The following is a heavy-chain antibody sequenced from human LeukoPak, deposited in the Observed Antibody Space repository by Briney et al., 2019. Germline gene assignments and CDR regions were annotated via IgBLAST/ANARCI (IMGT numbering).Heavy chain of an antibody. V-gene: IGHV3-9*01. D-gene: IGHD2-21*02. CDR2: ISWNSGSI. CDR3: AQDIYRCGGDCPYWYFDL. J-gene: IGHJ2*01. Sequence: GRSLRLSCAASGFTFDDYAMHWVRQAPGKGLEWVSGISWNSGSIGYADSVKGRFTISRDNAKKSLYLQMNSLRAEDTALYYCAQDIYRCGGDCPYWYFDLWGRGTLVTVSS. CDR1: GFTFDDYA.